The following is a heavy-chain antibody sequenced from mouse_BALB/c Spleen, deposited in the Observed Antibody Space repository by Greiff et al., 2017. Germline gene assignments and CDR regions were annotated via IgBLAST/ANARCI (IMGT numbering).Heavy chain of an antibody. D-gene: IGHD1-1*01. CDR3: ARQVYYGSSHWYFDV. V-gene: IGHV5-17*02. J-gene: IGHJ1*01. CDR1: GFTFSSFG. CDR2: ISSGSSTI. Sequence: EVNLVESGGGLVQPGGSRKLSCAASGFTFSSFGMHWVRQAPEKGLEWVAYISSGSSTIYYADTVKGRFTISRDNPKNTLFLQMTSLRSEDTAMYYCARQVYYGSSHWYFDVWGAGTTDTVSS.